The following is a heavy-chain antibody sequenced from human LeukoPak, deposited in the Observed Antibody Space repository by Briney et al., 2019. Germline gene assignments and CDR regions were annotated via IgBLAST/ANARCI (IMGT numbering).Heavy chain of an antibody. J-gene: IGHJ4*02. D-gene: IGHD3-3*01. CDR3: ARDYFSKGVVIMAY. V-gene: IGHV1-18*01. Sequence: ASVKVSCKASGYTFTSYGISWVRQAPGQGLEWMGWISAYNGNTNYAQKLQGRVTMTTDTSTSTVYMELRSLRSDDTAVYYCARDYFSKGVVIMAYWGQGTLVTVSS. CDR2: ISAYNGNT. CDR1: GYTFTSYG.